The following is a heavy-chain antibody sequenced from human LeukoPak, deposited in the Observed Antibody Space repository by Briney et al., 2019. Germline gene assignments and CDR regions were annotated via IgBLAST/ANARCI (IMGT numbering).Heavy chain of an antibody. J-gene: IGHJ6*03. CDR1: GFTFSSYW. CDR3: ARDATTDPGTVYMDV. V-gene: IGHV3-7*01. Sequence: PGGSLRLSCAASGFTFSSYWMSWVRQAPGKGLEWVANIKQDGSEKYYVDSVKGRFTISRDNAKNSLYLQMNSLRAEDTALYFCARDATTDPGTVYMDVWGKGTTVTISS. CDR2: IKQDGSEK. D-gene: IGHD6-13*01.